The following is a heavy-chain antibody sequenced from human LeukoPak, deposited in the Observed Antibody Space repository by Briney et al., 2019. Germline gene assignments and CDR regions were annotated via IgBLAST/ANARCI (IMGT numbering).Heavy chain of an antibody. V-gene: IGHV3-23*01. CDR1: GFRFSDFT. CDR2: IGGRGGST. Sequence: GGSLRLSCAASGFRFSDFTMTWVRRAPGKGPEWVSAIGGRGGSTYYADSLGGRFTISRDNSKDMLYLQMNSLKVEDTATYYCGKEGGAWGQGTKVTVSS. CDR3: GKEGGA. D-gene: IGHD3-16*01. J-gene: IGHJ5*02.